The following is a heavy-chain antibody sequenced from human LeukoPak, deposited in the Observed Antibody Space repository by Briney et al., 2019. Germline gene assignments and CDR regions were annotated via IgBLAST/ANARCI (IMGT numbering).Heavy chain of an antibody. V-gene: IGHV3-30*02. D-gene: IGHD6-19*01. Sequence: GGSLRLSCAASGFTFSNYGMHWVRQAPGKGLEWVTFIHYDGDNYKGYADSEKGRFTVSRDSSKNTLYLQMDSLRADDTAVYYCARGGGPTGYSSGWPHYFDYWGQGTLVTVSS. CDR3: ARGGGPTGYSSGWPHYFDY. J-gene: IGHJ4*02. CDR2: IHYDGDNYK. CDR1: GFTFSNYG.